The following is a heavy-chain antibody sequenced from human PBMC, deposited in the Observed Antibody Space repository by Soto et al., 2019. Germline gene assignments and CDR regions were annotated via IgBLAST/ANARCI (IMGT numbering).Heavy chain of an antibody. Sequence: GSLRLSCEASGFTLTTYTMNWVRQASGKGLEWVSSITSSSGHIYYADSVKGRFTISRDNARNSLYLQMNSLIAEDTAVYYCVRERGLSSFYGMDVWGQGTTVTVSS. D-gene: IGHD3-10*01. J-gene: IGHJ6*02. V-gene: IGHV3-21*01. CDR3: VRERGLSSFYGMDV. CDR2: ITSSSGHI. CDR1: GFTLTTYT.